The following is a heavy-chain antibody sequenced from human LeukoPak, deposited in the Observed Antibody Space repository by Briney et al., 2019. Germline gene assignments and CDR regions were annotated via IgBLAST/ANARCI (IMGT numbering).Heavy chain of an antibody. J-gene: IGHJ4*02. CDR2: ISYDGSDK. Sequence: PGGSLRLSCAASGFTFSSYWMSWVRQAPGKGLEWVTSISYDGSDKFFAHSVQGRFTVSRDNSKNTLFLQMNSLRAEDTAVYYCARAWDTTILPGPFDYWGQGTLVTVSS. V-gene: IGHV3-30*01. CDR3: ARAWDTTILPGPFDY. CDR1: GFTFSSYW. D-gene: IGHD5-18*01.